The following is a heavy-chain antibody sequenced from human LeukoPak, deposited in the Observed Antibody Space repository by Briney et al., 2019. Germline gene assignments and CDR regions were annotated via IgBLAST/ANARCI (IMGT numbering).Heavy chain of an antibody. CDR2: INQGGSDK. V-gene: IGHV3-7*01. D-gene: IGHD1-14*01. Sequence: SGGSLRLSCAASGFTFTNYGMHWVRQAPGKGLEWVANINQGGSDKYYVDSVKGRFTISRDNANNLLYLQMNSLRGEDTAVYYCTRDRSRAEDDWGQGTLVTVSS. CDR1: GFTFTNYG. CDR3: TRDRSRAEDD. J-gene: IGHJ4*02.